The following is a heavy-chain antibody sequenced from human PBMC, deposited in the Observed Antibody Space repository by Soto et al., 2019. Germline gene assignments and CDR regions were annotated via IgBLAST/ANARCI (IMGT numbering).Heavy chain of an antibody. D-gene: IGHD1-26*01. V-gene: IGHV3-33*06. CDR2: IWYDGSQK. CDR3: AKEVWGLNTLGRPLVN. Sequence: LRLSCAASGFNFSKFGMYWVRQAPGKGLEWVAVIWYDGSQKYYADSVKGRFTISRDNSNNTLYLQMNSLRAEDTAVYYCAKEVWGLNTLGRPLVNWGPETLVAVSS. CDR1: GFNFSKFG. J-gene: IGHJ4*01.